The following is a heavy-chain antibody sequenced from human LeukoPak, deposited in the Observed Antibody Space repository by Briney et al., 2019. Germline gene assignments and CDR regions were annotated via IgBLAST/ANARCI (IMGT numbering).Heavy chain of an antibody. Sequence: GGSLRLSCAASGFTFSSYWMSWVRQAPGKGLEWVANIKQDGSEKYYVDSVKGRFTISRDNAKNSLYLQMNSLRAEDTAVYYCARGFSYYYGSGSYYNVFDPWGQGTLVTVSS. CDR2: IKQDGSEK. D-gene: IGHD3-10*01. J-gene: IGHJ5*02. V-gene: IGHV3-7*01. CDR3: ARGFSYYYGSGSYYNVFDP. CDR1: GFTFSSYW.